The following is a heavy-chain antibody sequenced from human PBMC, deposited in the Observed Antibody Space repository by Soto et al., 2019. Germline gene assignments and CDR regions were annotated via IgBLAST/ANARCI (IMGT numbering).Heavy chain of an antibody. CDR2: IYHSGST. D-gene: IGHD5-12*01. V-gene: IGHV4-30-2*01. Sequence: QLQLQESGSGLVKPSQTLSLTCAVSGGSISSGGYSWSWIRQPPGKGLEWIGYIYHSGSTYYNPSLKSRVTISVDRSKNQFSLKLSSVTAADTAVYYCVRADYQSYHPFDIWGQGTMVTVSS. CDR1: GGSISSGGYS. CDR3: VRADYQSYHPFDI. J-gene: IGHJ3*02.